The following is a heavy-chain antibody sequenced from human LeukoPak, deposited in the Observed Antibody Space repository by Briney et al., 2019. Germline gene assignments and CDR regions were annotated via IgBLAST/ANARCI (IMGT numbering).Heavy chain of an antibody. CDR3: AKESVVVTAIRSRGLDS. CDR1: GFTFDDYT. V-gene: IGHV3-23*01. J-gene: IGHJ4*02. CDR2: ISGSGGST. D-gene: IGHD2-21*02. Sequence: PGGSLRLSCAASGFTFDDYTMHWVRQAPGKGLEWISVISGSGGSTYYADSVKGRFTISRDNSKNTVYLQMNNLRAEDTAVYYCAKESVVVTAIRSRGLDSWGQGTLVTVSS.